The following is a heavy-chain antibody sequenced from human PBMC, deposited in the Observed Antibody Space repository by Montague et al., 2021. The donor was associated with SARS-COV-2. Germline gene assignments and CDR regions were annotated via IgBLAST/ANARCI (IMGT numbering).Heavy chain of an antibody. CDR2: ISGSGYST. Sequence: SLRLSCAASGFTFSSHAMSWVRQAPGKGPEWVSAISGSGYSTYYVDSVKGRFTISRDNSKSTLHLLMNSLRAEDTAVYYCVRSFYCSSSSCSGSYYYGMDLWGQGTTVTVSS. V-gene: IGHV3-23*01. CDR1: GFTFSSHA. J-gene: IGHJ6*02. D-gene: IGHD2-2*01. CDR3: VRSFYCSSSSCSGSYYYGMDL.